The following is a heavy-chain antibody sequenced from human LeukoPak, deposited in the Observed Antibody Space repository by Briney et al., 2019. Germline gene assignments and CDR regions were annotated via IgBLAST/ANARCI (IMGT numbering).Heavy chain of an antibody. CDR1: GGSFSGYY. CDR3: KAVTYLPDYYYYYMDV. D-gene: IGHD2-21*02. Sequence: PSETLSLTCAVYGGSFSGYYWSWIRQPPGKGLEWIGEINHSGSTNYNPSLKSRVTISVDTSKNQFSLKLSSVTAADTAVYYCKAVTYLPDYYYYYMDVWGKGTTVTVSS. J-gene: IGHJ6*03. V-gene: IGHV4-34*01. CDR2: INHSGST.